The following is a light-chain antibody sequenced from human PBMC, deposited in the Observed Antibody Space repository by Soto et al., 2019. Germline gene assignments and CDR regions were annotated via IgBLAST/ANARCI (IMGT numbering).Light chain of an antibody. J-gene: IGLJ3*02. CDR1: SGSIASNY. V-gene: IGLV6-57*03. CDR3: HSYESNNVV. Sequence: NFILTQPNSVSESPGKTVIISCTRSSGSIASNYVQWYQQRPGSAPTIVIYEDNQRPSGVPDRFSGSVDSSSNSASLTISGLKTEDEADYFCHSYESNNVVFGGGTKLTVL. CDR2: EDN.